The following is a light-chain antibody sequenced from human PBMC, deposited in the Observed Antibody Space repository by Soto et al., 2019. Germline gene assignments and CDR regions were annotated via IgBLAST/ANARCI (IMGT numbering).Light chain of an antibody. CDR3: SSFTGSTTWV. CDR1: SNDVGGYNY. CDR2: EVS. J-gene: IGLJ3*02. V-gene: IGLV2-14*01. Sequence: QSALTQPASLSGSPGQSITMFCTGTSNDVGGYNYVSWYQQHPGKAPKLIIYEVSNRPSGISSRFSGSKSANTASLTISGLQAEYEAEYYCSSFTGSTTWVFGGGTKVTVL.